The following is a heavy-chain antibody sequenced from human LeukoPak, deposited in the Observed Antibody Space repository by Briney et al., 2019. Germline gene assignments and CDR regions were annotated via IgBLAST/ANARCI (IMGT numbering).Heavy chain of an antibody. CDR1: GFTFSSYA. J-gene: IGHJ4*02. CDR3: AKTVEWLAVENYFDY. D-gene: IGHD3-3*01. Sequence: GGSLRLSCAASGFTFSSYAMSWVRQAPGRGLEWVSAISGSGGSTYYADSVKGRFTISRDNSKNTLYLQMNSLRAEDTAVHYCAKTVEWLAVENYFDYWGQGTLVTVSS. V-gene: IGHV3-23*01. CDR2: ISGSGGST.